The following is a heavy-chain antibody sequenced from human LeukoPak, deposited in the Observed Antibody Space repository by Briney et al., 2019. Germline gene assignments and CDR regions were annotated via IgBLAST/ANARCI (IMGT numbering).Heavy chain of an antibody. CDR2: ISYDGSNK. CDR1: GFTFSSYA. J-gene: IGHJ6*02. D-gene: IGHD3-10*01. V-gene: IGHV3-30-3*01. CDR3: ARPTMLYYYYYGMDV. Sequence: PGGSLSLSCAASGFTFSSYAMHWVRQAPGKGLEWVAVISYDGSNKYYADSVKGRFTISRDNSKNTLYLQMNSLRAEDTAVYYCARPTMLYYYYYGMDVWGQGTTVTVSS.